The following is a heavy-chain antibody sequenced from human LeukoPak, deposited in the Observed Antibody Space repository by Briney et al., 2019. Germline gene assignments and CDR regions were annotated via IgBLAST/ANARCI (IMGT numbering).Heavy chain of an antibody. CDR3: AMTHSYYDILTGYRPSNAFDI. V-gene: IGHV5-51*01. CDR2: IYPGDSDT. Sequence: GESLKISCKGSGYSFTSYWIGWVRQMPGKGLEWMGIIYPGDSDTRYSPSFQGQVTISADKSISTAYLQWSSLKASDTAMYYCAMTHSYYDILTGYRPSNAFDIWGQGTMVTVSS. D-gene: IGHD3-9*01. CDR1: GYSFTSYW. J-gene: IGHJ3*02.